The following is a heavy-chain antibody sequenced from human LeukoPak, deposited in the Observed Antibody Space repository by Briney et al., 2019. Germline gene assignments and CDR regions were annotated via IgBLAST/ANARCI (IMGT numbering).Heavy chain of an antibody. J-gene: IGHJ3*02. Sequence: SVNVSCKASGGTFSSYAMSWVRQAPGQGLEWMGRIIPIGGIANYAQKFKGRFTITADKSTSTAYMELSSLRAEDTAVYYCARAFERNKVETCSDDGFDIWGQGTMVTVSS. CDR1: GGTFSSYA. V-gene: IGHV1-69*04. CDR3: ARAFERNKVETCSDDGFDI. CDR2: IIPIGGIA. D-gene: IGHD4-23*01.